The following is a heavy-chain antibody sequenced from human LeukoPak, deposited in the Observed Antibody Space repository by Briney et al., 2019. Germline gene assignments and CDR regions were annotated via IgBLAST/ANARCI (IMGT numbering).Heavy chain of an antibody. CDR1: GFTFSSYA. Sequence: GGSLRLSCVVSGFTFSSYAMSWVRQAPGKGLEWVSGISGSGGSTYYADSVKGRFTISRDNTKNTLYLQMNSLRAEDTAVYYCANDYGSGSYYNQDYWGQGTLVTVSS. CDR2: ISGSGGST. D-gene: IGHD3-10*01. CDR3: ANDYGSGSYYNQDY. V-gene: IGHV3-23*01. J-gene: IGHJ4*02.